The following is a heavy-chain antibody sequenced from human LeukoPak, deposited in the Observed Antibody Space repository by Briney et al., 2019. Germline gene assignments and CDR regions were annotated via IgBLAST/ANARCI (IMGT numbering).Heavy chain of an antibody. CDR2: IRYDGSNK. D-gene: IGHD2-15*01. J-gene: IGHJ6*03. CDR1: GFTFSSYG. CDR3: AKNGDRGAYCTGGICYPYFYYYMDV. Sequence: GGSLRLSCAASGFTFSSYGMHWVRQAPGKGLEWVAFIRYDGSNKYYADSVKGRFTISRDNSKNTLYLQMNSLRAEDTAIYYCAKNGDRGAYCTGGICYPYFYYYMDVWGKGTTVTI. V-gene: IGHV3-30*02.